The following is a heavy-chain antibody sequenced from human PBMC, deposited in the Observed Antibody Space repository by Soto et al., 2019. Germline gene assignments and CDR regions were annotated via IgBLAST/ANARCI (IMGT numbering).Heavy chain of an antibody. D-gene: IGHD2-2*01. V-gene: IGHV1-3*01. CDR2: INAGNGNT. CDR1: GYTFTSYA. J-gene: IGHJ6*03. CDR3: ARDRGYCSSTSCGYYYYLDF. Sequence: ASVKVSCKASGYTFTSYAMHWVRQAPGQRLEWMGWINAGNGNTKYSQKFQGRVTITRDTSASTAYMELSSLRSEDTAVYYCARDRGYCSSTSCGYYYYLDFSGKGSSVIVSS.